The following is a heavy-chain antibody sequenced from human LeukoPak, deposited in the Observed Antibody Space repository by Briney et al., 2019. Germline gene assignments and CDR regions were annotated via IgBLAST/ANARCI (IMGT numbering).Heavy chain of an antibody. CDR1: GFLVSSNY. CDR2: IDSDGSKT. V-gene: IGHV3-74*01. Sequence: PGGSLRLSCAASGFLVSSNYMSWVRQVPGKGLVWVSRIDSDGSKTDYADSVKGRFTFSRDNARNTLYLQMNSLRAEDTAVYYCVRLSSGYYGLIDHWGQGTLVTVSS. J-gene: IGHJ4*02. CDR3: VRLSSGYYGLIDH. D-gene: IGHD3-22*01.